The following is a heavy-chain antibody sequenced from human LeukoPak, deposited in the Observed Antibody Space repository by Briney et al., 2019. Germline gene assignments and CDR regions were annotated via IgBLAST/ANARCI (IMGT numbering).Heavy chain of an antibody. J-gene: IGHJ4*02. Sequence: SETLSLTCTVSGGSISSSSYYWGWIRQPPGKGLEWIGSIYYSGSSYHNPSLKSRVTISVHTSKNQFSLKLSSVTAADTAVYYCARHVDTATDYFDYWGQGTLVTVSS. CDR3: ARHVDTATDYFDY. D-gene: IGHD5-18*01. V-gene: IGHV4-39*01. CDR1: GGSISSSSYY. CDR2: IYYSGSS.